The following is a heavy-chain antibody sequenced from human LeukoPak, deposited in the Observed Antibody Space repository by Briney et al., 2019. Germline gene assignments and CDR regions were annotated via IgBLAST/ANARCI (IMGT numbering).Heavy chain of an antibody. CDR1: GASINSHY. CDR3: ARDAGDSSSWYGNWYFDL. Sequence: SETLSLTCSVSGASINSHYWTWIRQPAGKGLEWIGRIYISGSTNYSPSLKSRVTMSVDTSKNQFSLNLISVTAADTAVYYCARDAGDSSSWYGNWYFDLWGRGTLVTVSS. J-gene: IGHJ2*01. CDR2: IYISGST. D-gene: IGHD6-13*01. V-gene: IGHV4-4*07.